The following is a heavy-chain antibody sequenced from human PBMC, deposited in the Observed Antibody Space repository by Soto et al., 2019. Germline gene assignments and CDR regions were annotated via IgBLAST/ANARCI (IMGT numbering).Heavy chain of an antibody. CDR3: AGDMPYGALWHNWFEP. J-gene: IGHJ5*02. CDR2: NTSSNYP. CDR1: GFTFSSHS. D-gene: IGHD4-17*01. Sequence: EVQLMESGGGRFKPGGSLRLSCAASGFTFSSHSMNWFRQAPGNGLEWVPSNTSSNYPCYAKSVKGRYTISRDNAKNSPYLQMNSLRAEDTAVYYCAGDMPYGALWHNWFEPWGQGTPVTVSS. V-gene: IGHV3-21*01.